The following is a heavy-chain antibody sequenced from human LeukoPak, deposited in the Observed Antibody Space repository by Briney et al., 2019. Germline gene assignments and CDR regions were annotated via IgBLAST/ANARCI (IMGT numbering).Heavy chain of an antibody. Sequence: GGSLRLSCAASGFTFSNHWMQWVRQAPGKGLVFVSRTNGDGGTTSYADSVKGRFTISRDNDKNILYQQMNSLRAEDTAVYYCARESDASNDLDYWGQGTLVPVSS. J-gene: IGHJ4*02. CDR1: GFTFSNHW. CDR3: ARESDASNDLDY. CDR2: TNGDGGTT. D-gene: IGHD1-1*01. V-gene: IGHV3-74*01.